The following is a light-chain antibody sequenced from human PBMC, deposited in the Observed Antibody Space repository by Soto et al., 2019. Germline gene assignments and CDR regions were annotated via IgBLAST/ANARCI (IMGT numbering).Light chain of an antibody. V-gene: IGLV2-14*01. J-gene: IGLJ2*01. CDR1: GSDIGAYDY. CDR2: EVA. Sequence: QSALTQPASVSGSPGQSITISCTGTGSDIGAYDYVSWYQQHPGKAPKVLISEVANRPSGVSNRFSGSKSGNTASLTISGLQAADEADYYCTSYSSGSIHVLFGGWTKVTVL. CDR3: TSYSSGSIHVL.